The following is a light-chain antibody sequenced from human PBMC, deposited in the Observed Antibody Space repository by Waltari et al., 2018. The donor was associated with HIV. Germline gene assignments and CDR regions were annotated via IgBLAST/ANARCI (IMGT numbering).Light chain of an antibody. Sequence: EIVLTQSPGTLSLSPGERATLSCRASQSLSSSYLAWYQHKPGQAPRLRICGVSSRATGIPDRFSGSGSGTDFTLIISRLEPEDSAVYYCQQYDKSPNTFGQGTKLEIK. CDR2: GVS. CDR3: QQYDKSPNT. J-gene: IGKJ2*01. CDR1: QSLSSSY. V-gene: IGKV3-20*01.